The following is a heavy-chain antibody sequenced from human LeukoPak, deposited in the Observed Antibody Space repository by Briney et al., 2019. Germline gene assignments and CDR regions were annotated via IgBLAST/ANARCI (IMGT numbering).Heavy chain of an antibody. CDR2: IYSGGST. Sequence: GGFLRLSCAASGFTVSSNYMSWVRQAPGKGLEWVSVIYSGGSTYYADSVKGRFTISRDNSKNTLYLQMNSLRAEDTAVYYCARDGEVGGGDPFDIWGQGTMVTVSS. V-gene: IGHV3-53*01. J-gene: IGHJ3*02. CDR1: GFTVSSNY. D-gene: IGHD2-21*02. CDR3: ARDGEVGGGDPFDI.